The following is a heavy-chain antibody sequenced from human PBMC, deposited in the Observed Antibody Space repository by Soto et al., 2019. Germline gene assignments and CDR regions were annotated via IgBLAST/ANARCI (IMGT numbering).Heavy chain of an antibody. CDR3: ARGDYYDSSGYYYFPRI. Sequence: SETLSLTCAVYGGSFSGYYWSWIRQPPGKGLEWIGEINHSGSTNYNPSLKSRVTISVDTSKDQFSLKLSSVTAADTAVYYCARGDYYDSSGYYYFPRIWGQGTMVTVSS. V-gene: IGHV4-34*01. CDR2: INHSGST. CDR1: GGSFSGYY. J-gene: IGHJ3*02. D-gene: IGHD3-22*01.